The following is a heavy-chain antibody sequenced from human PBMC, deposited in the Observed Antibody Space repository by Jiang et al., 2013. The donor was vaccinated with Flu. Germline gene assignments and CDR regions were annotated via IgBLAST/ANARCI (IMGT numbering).Heavy chain of an antibody. Sequence: SLTCTVSGGSISSYYWSWIRQPPGKGLEWIGYIYYSGSTNYNPSLKSRVTISVDTSKNQFSLKLSSVTAADTAVYYCARDMNCSGGSCYTGGMDVWGQGTTVTVSS. CDR1: GGSISSYY. J-gene: IGHJ6*02. D-gene: IGHD2-15*01. V-gene: IGHV4-59*01. CDR3: ARDMNCSGGSCYTGGMDV. CDR2: IYYSGST.